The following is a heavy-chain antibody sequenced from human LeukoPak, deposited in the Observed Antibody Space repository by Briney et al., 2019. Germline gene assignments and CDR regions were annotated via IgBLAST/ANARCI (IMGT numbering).Heavy chain of an antibody. CDR3: ARDGIVVVPAATPYYFDY. D-gene: IGHD2-2*01. CDR1: GFTFSSYA. CDR2: ISYDGSNK. V-gene: IGHV3-30-3*01. Sequence: PGGSLRLSCAASGFTFSSYAMHWVRQAPGKGLEWVAVISYDGSNKYYEDSVKGRFTISRDNSKNTLYLQMNSLRAEDTAVYYCARDGIVVVPAATPYYFDYWGQGTLVTVSS. J-gene: IGHJ4*02.